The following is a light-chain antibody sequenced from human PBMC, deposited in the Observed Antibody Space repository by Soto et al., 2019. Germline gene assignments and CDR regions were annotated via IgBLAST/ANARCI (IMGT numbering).Light chain of an antibody. CDR1: SSDVGGHNY. CDR3: ASLAVSHTII. V-gene: IGLV2-8*01. J-gene: IGLJ2*01. Sequence: QSALTQPPSASGSPGQSVTISCTGTSSDVGGHNYVSWYKQHPDKAPQLIIYDVSERPSGVPDRFSGSKSGNTASLTVSGLQADDEADYYCASLAVSHTIIFGGGTKVTV. CDR2: DVS.